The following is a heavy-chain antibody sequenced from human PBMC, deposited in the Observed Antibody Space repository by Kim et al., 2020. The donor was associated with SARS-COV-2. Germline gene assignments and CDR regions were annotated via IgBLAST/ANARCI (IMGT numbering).Heavy chain of an antibody. J-gene: IGHJ6*02. CDR1: GGTFSSYA. Sequence: SVKVSCKASGGTFSSYAISWVRQAPGQGLEWMGGIIPIFGTANYAQKFQGRVTITADESTSTAYMELSSLRSEDTAVYYCARVDTERTRGATYYYGMDVWGQGTTVTVSS. V-gene: IGHV1-69*13. D-gene: IGHD1-26*01. CDR3: ARVDTERTRGATYYYGMDV. CDR2: IIPIFGTA.